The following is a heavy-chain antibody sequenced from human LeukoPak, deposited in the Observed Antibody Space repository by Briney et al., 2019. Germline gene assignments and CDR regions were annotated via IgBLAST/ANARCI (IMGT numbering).Heavy chain of an antibody. CDR1: GGSISGSSYY. D-gene: IGHD1-1*01. CDR3: ARPGATISSYYFDS. V-gene: IGHV4-39*02. CDR2: VYYTGSS. J-gene: IGHJ4*02. Sequence: TLSLTCTVSGGSISGSSYYWSWIRQPPGKGLEWIGSVYYTGSSYYNPSLKSRIAVSVDTPKNHISLRLTSVTAADTAIYYCARPGATISSYYFDSWGQGTLVTVSS.